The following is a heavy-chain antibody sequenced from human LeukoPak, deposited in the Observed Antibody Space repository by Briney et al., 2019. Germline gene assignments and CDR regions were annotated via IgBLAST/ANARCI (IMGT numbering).Heavy chain of an antibody. Sequence: ASVKVSCKASGYTFTTYGFSWVRQAPGQGLEWMGWISAYNGNTNYAQRLQGRVTMTTDTSTSTVYMELRSLRSDDTAVYYCARDKNWKPDYWGQGTLVTVST. V-gene: IGHV1-18*01. D-gene: IGHD1-1*01. CDR1: GYTFTTYG. J-gene: IGHJ4*02. CDR2: ISAYNGNT. CDR3: ARDKNWKPDY.